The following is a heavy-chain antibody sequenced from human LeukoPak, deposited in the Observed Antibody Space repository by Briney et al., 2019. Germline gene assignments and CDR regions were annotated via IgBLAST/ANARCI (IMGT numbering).Heavy chain of an antibody. J-gene: IGHJ4*02. CDR3: ARGRSGYSYGFDY. D-gene: IGHD5-18*01. Sequence: GEFLKISCKGSGYSFTSYWIGWVRQMPGKGLEWMGIVYPHDSDTRYSPSFQGQVTISADKSISTAYLQWSSLKASDTAMYYCARGRSGYSYGFDYWGQGTLVTVSS. V-gene: IGHV5-51*01. CDR1: GYSFTSYW. CDR2: VYPHDSDT.